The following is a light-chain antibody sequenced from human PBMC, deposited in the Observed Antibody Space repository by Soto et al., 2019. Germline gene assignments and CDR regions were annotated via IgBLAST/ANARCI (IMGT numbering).Light chain of an antibody. CDR2: DAT. J-gene: IGKJ1*01. CDR3: QQYNSYWT. Sequence: DVQMTQSPSTLSASVGDRVTITCRASQLVNSWLAWYQQKPGRAPKLLIYDATRLESGVPSRFSGSRSGTEFTLTISSLQPDDSATYYCQQYNSYWTFGQGTRVEIK. V-gene: IGKV1-5*01. CDR1: QLVNSW.